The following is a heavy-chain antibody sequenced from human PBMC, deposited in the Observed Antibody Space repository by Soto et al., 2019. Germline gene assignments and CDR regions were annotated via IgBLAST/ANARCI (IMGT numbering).Heavy chain of an antibody. CDR2: ISYDGSNK. CDR1: GFTFSSYA. CDR3: ARDGMIVVVISYAFDI. D-gene: IGHD3-22*01. J-gene: IGHJ3*02. Sequence: QVQLVESGGGVVQPGRSLRLSCAASGFTFSSYAMHWVRQAPGKGLEWVAVISYDGSNKYYADSVKGRFTISRDNSKNTLYLQMNSLRAEDTAVYYCARDGMIVVVISYAFDIWGQGTMVTVSS. V-gene: IGHV3-30-3*01.